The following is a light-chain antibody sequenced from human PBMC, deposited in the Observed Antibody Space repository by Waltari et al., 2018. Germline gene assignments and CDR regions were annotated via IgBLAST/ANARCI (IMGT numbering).Light chain of an antibody. J-gene: IGKJ4*01. Sequence: IQLTQSPSSLSASVGDRVTITCRASQDISNFLAWYQQKPGKAPKLLIYAASTLHSGVPSRFSGSGSGTDFTLIISSLQPEDFAAYYCHQLNTFPTFGGGTKVEI. CDR3: HQLNTFPT. CDR2: AAS. CDR1: QDISNF. V-gene: IGKV1-9*01.